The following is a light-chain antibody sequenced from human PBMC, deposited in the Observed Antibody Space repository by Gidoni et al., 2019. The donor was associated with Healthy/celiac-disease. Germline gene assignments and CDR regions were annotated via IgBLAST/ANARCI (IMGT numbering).Light chain of an antibody. CDR3: SSYTSSSTLDVV. CDR1: SSDVGGYNY. J-gene: IGLJ2*01. CDR2: DVS. Sequence: QSALTQPASVSGSPGQSITLSCTGTSSDVGGYNYVSWYQQHTGKAPKLMIYDVSNRPSGVSNRFSGSKSGNTAFLTISGLQAEDEADYYCSSYTSSSTLDVVFGGGTKLTVL. V-gene: IGLV2-14*03.